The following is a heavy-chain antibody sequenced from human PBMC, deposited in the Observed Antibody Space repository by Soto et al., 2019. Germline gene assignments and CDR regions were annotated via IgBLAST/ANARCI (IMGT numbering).Heavy chain of an antibody. CDR2: INHSGST. J-gene: IGHJ4*02. CDR1: GGSFSGYY. CDR3: ATALESVDTAMAAYFDY. D-gene: IGHD5-18*01. Sequence: QVQLQQWGAGLLKPSETLSLTCAVYGGSFSGYYWSWIRQPPGKGLEWIGEINHSGSTNYNPSLKSRVTISVDTSKNQFSLKLSSVTAADTAVYYCATALESVDTAMAAYFDYWGQGTLVTVSS. V-gene: IGHV4-34*01.